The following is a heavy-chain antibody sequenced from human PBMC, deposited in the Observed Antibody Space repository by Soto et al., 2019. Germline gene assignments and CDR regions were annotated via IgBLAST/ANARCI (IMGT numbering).Heavy chain of an antibody. CDR1: GFTFSSYA. CDR2: ISSAGSNK. CDR3: ARDSRGGRIAARPVPGY. J-gene: IGHJ4*02. V-gene: IGHV3-30-3*01. D-gene: IGHD6-6*01. Sequence: QVQLVESGGGVVQPGRSLRLSCAASGFTFSSYAMPWVRQAPGKGLAWVAVISSAGSNKYYADSVKGRFTISRDKSKNPLYLHMNSLRAEDTAVYYCARDSRGGRIAARPVPGYWGQGTLVTVSS.